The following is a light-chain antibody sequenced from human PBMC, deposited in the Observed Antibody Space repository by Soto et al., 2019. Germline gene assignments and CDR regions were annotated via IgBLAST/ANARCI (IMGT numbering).Light chain of an antibody. V-gene: IGKV1-5*01. J-gene: IGKJ1*01. CDR1: QSISSW. CDR2: DAS. CDR3: QQYNSFWT. Sequence: DIQMTQSPSTLSASVGDRVTSTCRASQSISSWLAWYQQKPGKAPKLLIYDASYLERGVPSRFSGSGSGTEFTLTISSLQPDDLATYYCQQYNSFWTFGQGTKVEI.